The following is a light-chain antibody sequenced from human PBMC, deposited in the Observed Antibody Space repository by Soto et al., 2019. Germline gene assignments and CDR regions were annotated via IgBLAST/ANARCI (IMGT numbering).Light chain of an antibody. J-gene: IGLJ1*01. CDR3: DSYTSGSSYV. V-gene: IGLV2-14*01. CDR1: SSDVGGYNY. CDR2: DVS. Sequence: QSVLTQPASVSGSPGQSITISCTGTSSDVGGYNYVSWYQQHPGKAPKLMIYDVSYRPSGVSDRFSGSKSGNTASLTISGLQSEDEADYYCDSYTSGSSYVFRTGTKVTVL.